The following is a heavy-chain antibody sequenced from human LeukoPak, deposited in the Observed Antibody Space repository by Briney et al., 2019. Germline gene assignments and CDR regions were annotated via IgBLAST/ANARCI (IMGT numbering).Heavy chain of an antibody. J-gene: IGHJ2*01. V-gene: IGHV4-30-2*01. CDR3: ARGDWYFDL. D-gene: IGHD1-26*01. CDR1: GDSISRGGYS. Sequence: PSETLSLTCAVSGDSISRGGYSWSWIRQPPGKGLEWFGYIHQSGSTNYNPALKRRVTISIDRSKAQFYLKLSSVTAADMAVYYCARGDWYFDLWGRGTLVAVSS. CDR2: IHQSGST.